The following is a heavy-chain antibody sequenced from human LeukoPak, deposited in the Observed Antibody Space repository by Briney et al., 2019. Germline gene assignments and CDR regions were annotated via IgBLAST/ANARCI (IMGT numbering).Heavy chain of an antibody. J-gene: IGHJ4*02. Sequence: KSSETLSLTCDVSGGSITQTSYWTWVRQPPGKGLEWIGEVNLQGSTNYNPSLMRRVAISVDTSANHVSLQLTSVTAADTAVYYCAREGGPYRPLDYSGQGTLVTVSS. CDR1: GGSITQTSY. V-gene: IGHV4-4*02. CDR2: VNLQGST. CDR3: AREGGPYRPLDY.